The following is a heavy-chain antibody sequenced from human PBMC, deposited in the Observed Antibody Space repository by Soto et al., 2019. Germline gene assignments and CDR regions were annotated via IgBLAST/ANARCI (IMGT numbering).Heavy chain of an antibody. D-gene: IGHD4-17*01. Sequence: GGSLRLSCAASGFTFSSYWMSWVRQAPGKGLEWVANIKQDGSEKYYVDSVKGRFTISRDNAKNSLYLQMNSLRAEDTAVYYCARARDYGDFYYYYYYMDVWGKGTTVTVSS. V-gene: IGHV3-7*01. J-gene: IGHJ6*03. CDR2: IKQDGSEK. CDR1: GFTFSSYW. CDR3: ARARDYGDFYYYYYYMDV.